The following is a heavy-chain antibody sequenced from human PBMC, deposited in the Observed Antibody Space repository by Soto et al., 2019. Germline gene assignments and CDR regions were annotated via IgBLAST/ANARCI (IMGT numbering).Heavy chain of an antibody. CDR3: ARDSGYKKGYYYGMDV. D-gene: IGHD5-12*01. J-gene: IGHJ6*02. CDR2: IYYSGST. Sequence: SETLSLTCTVSGGSISSGGYYWSWIRQHPGKGLEWIGYIYYSGSTYYNPSLKSRVTISVDTSKNQFSLKLSSVTAADTAVYYCARDSGYKKGYYYGMDVWCQGTTVNAP. CDR1: GGSISSGGYY. V-gene: IGHV4-31*03.